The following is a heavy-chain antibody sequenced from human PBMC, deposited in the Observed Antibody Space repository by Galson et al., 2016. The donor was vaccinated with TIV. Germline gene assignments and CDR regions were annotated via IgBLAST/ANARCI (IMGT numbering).Heavy chain of an antibody. CDR3: ARPPYCGGDCFKYDS. V-gene: IGHV1-3*01. CDR2: INAGNDNT. Sequence: SVKVSCKASGYTFRIYAMHWVRQAPGQRLEWMGCINAGNDNTKYSQRFQGSVTITRDTSANTAYMELSSLGSEDTAVYYCARPPYCGGDCFKYDSWGQGTLVTVSS. CDR1: GYTFRIYA. D-gene: IGHD2-21*01. J-gene: IGHJ4*02.